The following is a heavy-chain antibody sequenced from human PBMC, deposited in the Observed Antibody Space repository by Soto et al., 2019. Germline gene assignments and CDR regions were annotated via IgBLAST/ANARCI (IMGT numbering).Heavy chain of an antibody. V-gene: IGHV3-33*01. Sequence: QVQLVESGGGVVQPGRSLRLSCAASGFTFSSYGMHWVRQAPGKGLEWVAVIWYDGSNKYYADSVKGRFTISRDNSKNTLYLQMNSLRAEDTAVYYCVRDPGIAAAGRTSDYYYGMDVWGQGTTVTVSS. J-gene: IGHJ6*02. D-gene: IGHD6-13*01. CDR3: VRDPGIAAAGRTSDYYYGMDV. CDR1: GFTFSSYG. CDR2: IWYDGSNK.